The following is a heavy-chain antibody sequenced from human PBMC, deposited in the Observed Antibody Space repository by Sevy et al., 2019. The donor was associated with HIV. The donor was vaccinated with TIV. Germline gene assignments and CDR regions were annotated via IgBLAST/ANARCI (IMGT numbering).Heavy chain of an antibody. D-gene: IGHD1-26*01. CDR2: MNPNSANT. CDR3: TRCRGGNFYIDFDF. J-gene: IGHJ4*02. V-gene: IGHV1-8*01. Sequence: ASVKVSCKASGYTFTTYDINWVRQAPGQGLEWMGWMNPNSANTGYAQKFQGRVTMTRNISINTAYMELSSLRSEDMAVYYCTRCRGGNFYIDFDFWGRGTLVTVSS. CDR1: GYTFTTYD.